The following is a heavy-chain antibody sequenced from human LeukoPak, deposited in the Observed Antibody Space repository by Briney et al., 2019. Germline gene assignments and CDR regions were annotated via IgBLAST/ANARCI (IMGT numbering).Heavy chain of an antibody. CDR2: IWYDGTNK. V-gene: IGHV3-33*06. CDR1: GFTFSSYA. D-gene: IGHD3-22*01. Sequence: PGGSLRLSCAASGFTFSSYAMHWVRQAPGKGLEWVAVIWYDGTNKYYADSLKGRFTISRDNSKNTLYLQMNSLRVEDTAVYYCAKDLIVEAEDRSFRDDHWGQGTLVTVSS. CDR3: AKDLIVEAEDRSFRDDH. J-gene: IGHJ4*02.